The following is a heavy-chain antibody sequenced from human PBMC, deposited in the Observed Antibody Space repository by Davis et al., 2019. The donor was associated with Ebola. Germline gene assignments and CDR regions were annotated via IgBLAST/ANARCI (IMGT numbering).Heavy chain of an antibody. Sequence: SVKVSCKASGDTFNTYSITWVRQPPGQGLEWMGRILPVLGIVNYAPKFQGRVTITADKSTSTAYMDLSSLRSEDTATYYCAREGGAGHWSGCWFDPWGQGTLVTVSS. J-gene: IGHJ5*02. CDR3: AREGGAGHWSGCWFDP. D-gene: IGHD3-3*01. CDR2: ILPVLGIV. V-gene: IGHV1-69*04. CDR1: GDTFNTYS.